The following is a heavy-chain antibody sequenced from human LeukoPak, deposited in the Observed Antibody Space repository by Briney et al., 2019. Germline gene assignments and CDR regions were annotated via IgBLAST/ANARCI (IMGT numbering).Heavy chain of an antibody. V-gene: IGHV1-3*01. D-gene: IGHD1-26*01. CDR3: ARDYSGSYYRNTFDY. CDR1: GYTFTSYA. CDR2: INAGNGNT. J-gene: IGHJ4*02. Sequence: GASVNVSCTASGYTFTSYAMHWVRQAPGQRLEWMGWINAGNGNTKYSQKFQGRVTITRDTSASTAYMELSSLRSEDTAVYYCARDYSGSYYRNTFDYWGQGTLVTVSS.